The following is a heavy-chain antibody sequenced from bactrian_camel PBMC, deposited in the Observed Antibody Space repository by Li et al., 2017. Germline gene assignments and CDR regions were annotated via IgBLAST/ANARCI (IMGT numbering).Heavy chain of an antibody. D-gene: IGHD2*01. J-gene: IGHJ4*01. CDR2: INSGGGST. CDR1: GFTFSSVW. V-gene: IGHV3S26*01. CDR3: AMSSPGFCYTFGINGYKY. Sequence: HVQLVESGGGSVQPGGSLRLSCAASGFTFSSVWMNWVRQAPGKGLEWVSTINSGGGSTGYADSVKGRSTISRDNAKNTLYLQLNSLTPSDTSVYYCAMSSPGFCYTFGINGYKYWGQGTQVT.